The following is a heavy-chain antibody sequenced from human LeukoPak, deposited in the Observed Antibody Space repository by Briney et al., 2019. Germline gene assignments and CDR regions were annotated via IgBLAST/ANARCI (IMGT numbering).Heavy chain of an antibody. CDR1: GGSISSYY. Sequence: SETLSLTCTVSGGSISSYYWSWIRQPAGKGLGWIGRIYTSGSTNYNPSLKSRVTMSVDTSKNQFSLKLSSVTAADTAVYYCARDAENWYFNWFDPWGQGTLVTVSS. CDR2: IYTSGST. J-gene: IGHJ5*02. V-gene: IGHV4-4*07. D-gene: IGHD1-7*01. CDR3: ARDAENWYFNWFDP.